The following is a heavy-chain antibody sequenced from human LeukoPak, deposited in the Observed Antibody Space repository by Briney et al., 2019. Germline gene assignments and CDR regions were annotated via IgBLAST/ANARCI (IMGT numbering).Heavy chain of an antibody. Sequence: SETLSLTCAASGGSISSGGYSWSWIRQPPGKGLEWIGYIYHSGSTYYNPSLKSRVTISVDRSKNQFSLKLSSVTAADTAVYYCARTNYNSGGYYFLDYWGQGTLVTVSS. CDR3: ARTNYNSGGYYFLDY. CDR2: IYHSGST. CDR1: GGSISSGGYS. J-gene: IGHJ4*02. D-gene: IGHD3-22*01. V-gene: IGHV4-30-2*01.